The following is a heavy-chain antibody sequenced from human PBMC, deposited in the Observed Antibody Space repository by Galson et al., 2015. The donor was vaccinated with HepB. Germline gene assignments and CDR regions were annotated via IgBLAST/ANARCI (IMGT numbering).Heavy chain of an antibody. CDR1: GGSISSSSYY. Sequence: SETLSLTCTVSGGSISSSSYYWGWIHQPPGKGLEWIGSIYYSGSTYYNPSLKSRVTISVDTSKNQFSLKLSSVTAADTAVYYCARLGGGDQQTYDAFDIWGQGTMVTVSS. CDR2: IYYSGST. V-gene: IGHV4-39*01. CDR3: ARLGGGDQQTYDAFDI. D-gene: IGHD4-17*01. J-gene: IGHJ3*02.